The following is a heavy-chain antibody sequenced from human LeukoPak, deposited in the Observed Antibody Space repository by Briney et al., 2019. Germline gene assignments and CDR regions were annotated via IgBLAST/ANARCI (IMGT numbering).Heavy chain of an antibody. J-gene: IGHJ5*02. Sequence: SETLSLTCTVSGGSISSGDYYWSWIRQPPGKGLEWIGYIYYSGSTYYNPSLKSRVTISVDTSKNQFSLNLSSVTAADTAVYYCAREASSSTSSIKNWFDPWGQGTLVTVSS. CDR1: GGSISSGDYY. V-gene: IGHV4-30-4*01. CDR3: AREASSSTSSIKNWFDP. CDR2: IYYSGST. D-gene: IGHD2-2*01.